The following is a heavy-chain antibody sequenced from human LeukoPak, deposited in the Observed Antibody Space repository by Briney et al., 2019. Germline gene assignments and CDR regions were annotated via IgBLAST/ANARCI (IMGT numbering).Heavy chain of an antibody. J-gene: IGHJ6*02. D-gene: IGHD3-22*01. CDR3: ARVQGITMIVENYGMDV. CDR2: ISRSSSLT. CDR1: GLTFSTYS. Sequence: GGSLRLSCAASGLTFSTYSMNWVRQAPGKGLEWISYISRSSSLTHYADSVKGRFTISRDNAKNSLYLQMNSLRAEDTAVYYCARVQGITMIVENYGMDVWGQGTTVTVSS. V-gene: IGHV3-48*04.